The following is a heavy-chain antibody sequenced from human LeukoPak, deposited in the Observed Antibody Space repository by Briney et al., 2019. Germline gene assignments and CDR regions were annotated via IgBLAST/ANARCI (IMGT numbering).Heavy chain of an antibody. CDR2: IKEDGSEE. Sequence: PGGPLRLSCAASGYTLSSFWMSWVRQAPGKGLEWVANIKEDGSEEYYADSVKGRFTISRDNAKNSLYLQMNSLRAEDTAVYYCARAGDNGSVDYWGQGTLVTVSS. V-gene: IGHV3-7*03. D-gene: IGHD7-27*01. J-gene: IGHJ4*02. CDR3: ARAGDNGSVDY. CDR1: GYTLSSFW.